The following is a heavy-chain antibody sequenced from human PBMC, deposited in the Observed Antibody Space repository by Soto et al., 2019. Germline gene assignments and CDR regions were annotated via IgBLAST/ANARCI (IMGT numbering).Heavy chain of an antibody. V-gene: IGHV3-23*01. Sequence: GGSLRLSCAASGFTFSSYAMSWVRQAPGKGLEWVSAISGSGGSTYYADSVKGRFTISRDNSKNTLYLQMSSLRAEDTAVYYCAKRGNMVRGVGWYYHYGMAVWGKGTTVTVSS. CDR2: ISGSGGST. D-gene: IGHD3-10*01. CDR1: GFTFSSYA. J-gene: IGHJ6*04. CDR3: AKRGNMVRGVGWYYHYGMAV.